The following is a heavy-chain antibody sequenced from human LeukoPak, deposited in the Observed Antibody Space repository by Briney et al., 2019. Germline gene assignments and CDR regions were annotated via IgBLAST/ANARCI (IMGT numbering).Heavy chain of an antibody. D-gene: IGHD4-17*01. J-gene: IGHJ4*02. CDR2: IYYSGST. Sequence: SETLSLTCTVSGGSISSSSYYWGWIRQPPGKGLEWIGGIYYSGSTYYNPSLKSRVTISVDTSKNQFSLKLSSVTAADTAVYYCARLDTVTTSSYWGQGTLVTVSS. CDR1: GGSISSSSYY. V-gene: IGHV4-39*01. CDR3: ARLDTVTTSSY.